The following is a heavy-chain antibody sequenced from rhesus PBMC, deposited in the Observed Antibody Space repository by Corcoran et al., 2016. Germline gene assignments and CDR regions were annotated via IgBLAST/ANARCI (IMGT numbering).Heavy chain of an antibody. V-gene: IGHV3-16*01. CDR3: TRSPLATVKYYFDY. Sequence: EVQLVESGGGLVQPGGSLRLSCAVSGFTFSNYWMKWVRQAPGKGLDWVGRIKNKADGGPAAYAESVKGRFTISRDDSKNTLYLQMNSLKTEDTAVYYCTRSPLATVKYYFDYWGQGVLVTVSS. CDR2: IKNKADGGPA. D-gene: IGHD5-12*01. CDR1: GFTFSNYW. J-gene: IGHJ4*01.